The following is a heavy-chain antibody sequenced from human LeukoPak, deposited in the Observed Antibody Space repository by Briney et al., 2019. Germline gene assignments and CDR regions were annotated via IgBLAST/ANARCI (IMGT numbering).Heavy chain of an antibody. CDR3: ARDLQQQLVRGYHDAFDI. Sequence: GASVTVSCKASGYTFTSYGISWVRQAPGQGLEWMGWISAYNGNTNYAQKLQGRVTMTTDTSTSTAYMELRSLRSDDTAVYYCARDLQQQLVRGYHDAFDIWGQGTMVTVSS. V-gene: IGHV1-18*01. CDR1: GYTFTSYG. D-gene: IGHD6-13*01. J-gene: IGHJ3*02. CDR2: ISAYNGNT.